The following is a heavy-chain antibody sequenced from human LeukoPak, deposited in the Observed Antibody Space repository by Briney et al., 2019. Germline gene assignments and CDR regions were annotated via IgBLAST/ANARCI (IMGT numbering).Heavy chain of an antibody. V-gene: IGHV4-39*07. CDR2: IYYSGST. CDR1: GGSISSSSYY. J-gene: IGHJ4*02. Sequence: SETLSLTCTVSGGSISSSSYYWGWIRRPPGKGLEWIGSIYYSGSTYYNPSLKSRVTISVDTSKNQFSLKLSSVTAADTAVYYCARGQAYYYDSSGYFDYWGQGTLVTVSS. D-gene: IGHD3-22*01. CDR3: ARGQAYYYDSSGYFDY.